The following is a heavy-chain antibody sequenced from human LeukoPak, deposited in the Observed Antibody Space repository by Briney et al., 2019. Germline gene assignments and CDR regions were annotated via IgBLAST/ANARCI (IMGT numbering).Heavy chain of an antibody. CDR2: VYYSGST. V-gene: IGHV4-59*01. D-gene: IGHD2-2*01. CDR3: ARDGRIRGYCSSTSCHSVDAFDI. Sequence: SETLSLTCTVSGGSISSYYWSWIRQPPGKGLEWIGYVYYSGSTNYNPSLKSRVTISVDTSKNQFSLKLSSVTPADTAVYYCARDGRIRGYCSSTSCHSVDAFDIWGLGTMVTVSS. CDR1: GGSISSYY. J-gene: IGHJ3*02.